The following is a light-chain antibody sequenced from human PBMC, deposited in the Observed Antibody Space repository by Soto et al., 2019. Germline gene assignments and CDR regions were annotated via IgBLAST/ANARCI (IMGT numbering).Light chain of an antibody. Sequence: QSALTQPASVSGSPGQSITISCTGSSSDIGDYNYVSWYQQYPGKAPKLMIYEVSNRPSGVSNRFSGSKSGNTASLTISGLQAEDEADYYCSSYTTGLTLEVVGGGTKLTVL. J-gene: IGLJ2*01. CDR2: EVS. V-gene: IGLV2-14*01. CDR3: SSYTTGLTLEV. CDR1: SSDIGDYNY.